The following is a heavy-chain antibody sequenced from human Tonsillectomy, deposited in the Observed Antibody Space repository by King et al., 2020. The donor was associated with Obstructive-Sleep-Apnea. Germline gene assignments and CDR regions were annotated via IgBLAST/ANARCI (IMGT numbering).Heavy chain of an antibody. Sequence: QLQESGPGLVKPSETLSLTCTVSGGSISIYYWSWIRQPPGRGLEWFGYIFYSGSTNYNPSPKSRVTISVDTSKNQFSLKLSSVTAADTAVYYCARFGDDFWSGYYTPFDYWGQGTLVTVSS. CDR1: GGSISIYY. V-gene: IGHV4-59*01. CDR2: IFYSGST. CDR3: ARFGDDFWSGYYTPFDY. J-gene: IGHJ4*02. D-gene: IGHD3-3*01.